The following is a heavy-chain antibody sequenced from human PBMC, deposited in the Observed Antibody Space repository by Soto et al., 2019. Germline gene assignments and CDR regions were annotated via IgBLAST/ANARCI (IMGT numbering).Heavy chain of an antibody. D-gene: IGHD5-12*01. CDR1: GYSFTSYW. Sequence: GEALKISCKGSGYSFTSYWIGWVRQMPGKGLEWMGIIYPGDSDTRYSPSFQGQVTISADKSISTAYLQWSSLKASDTAMYYCARSTDHSGYHFYYYYYLDVWGKGTTVNVSS. V-gene: IGHV5-51*01. J-gene: IGHJ6*03. CDR3: ARSTDHSGYHFYYYYYLDV. CDR2: IYPGDSDT.